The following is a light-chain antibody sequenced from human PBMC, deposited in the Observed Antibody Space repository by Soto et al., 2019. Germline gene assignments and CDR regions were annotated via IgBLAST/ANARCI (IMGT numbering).Light chain of an antibody. CDR1: QSVSSSY. Sequence: EIVLTQSPGTLSLSPGERATLSCRASQSVSSSYLAWYHQKPGQAPRLLIYGASSRATGIPDRFSGSGSGTDFTLTISRLEPEEFAVYYCQQYCSSSYMFGQGPQLEMK. V-gene: IGKV3-20*01. CDR2: GAS. J-gene: IGKJ2*01. CDR3: QQYCSSSYM.